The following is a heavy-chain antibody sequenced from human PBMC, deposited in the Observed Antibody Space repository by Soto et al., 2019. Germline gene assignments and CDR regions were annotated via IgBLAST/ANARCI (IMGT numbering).Heavy chain of an antibody. CDR3: ARDEMVVATGSRTWHYYYGMDV. Sequence: QVQLVQSGAEVKKPGSSVKVSCKSSGGTFSTYAISWVRQAPGQGLEWMGGIIPTFGTANYAQKFQGRVTITADESTTTAYMELISLRSGDTAVYYCARDEMVVATGSRTWHYYYGMDVWGQGTTVTVSS. D-gene: IGHD2-15*01. CDR1: GGTFSTYA. J-gene: IGHJ6*02. CDR2: IIPTFGTA. V-gene: IGHV1-69*12.